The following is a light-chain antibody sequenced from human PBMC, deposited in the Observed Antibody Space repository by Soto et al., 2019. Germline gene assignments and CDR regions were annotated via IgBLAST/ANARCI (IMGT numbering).Light chain of an antibody. J-gene: IGLJ2*01. CDR1: SSNIGSNY. CDR2: RNN. V-gene: IGLV1-47*01. Sequence: QSVLTQPPSASGTPGQRVTISCSGSSSNIGSNYVYWYQQLPGTAPKLLSYRNNQRPSGVPGRFSGSKSGTSASLAISGLRSEDEADYYCAAWDDGLSAVVFGGGTKLTVL. CDR3: AAWDDGLSAVV.